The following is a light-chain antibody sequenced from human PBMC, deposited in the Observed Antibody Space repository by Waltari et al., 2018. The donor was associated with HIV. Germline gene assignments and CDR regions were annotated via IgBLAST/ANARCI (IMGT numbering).Light chain of an antibody. V-gene: IGLV2-23*02. J-gene: IGLJ2*01. CDR1: SNAGFCYTY. Sequence: QSALTQPSSVSGSPGQSITISCTGTSNAGFCYTYFSWYQPHPGKAPNLMSYDVTKRPSGVSNRFPGSKSGNTASLTISGLQAEDESDYYCCSYAGSSTFAVFGGGTKLTVL. CDR2: DVT. CDR3: CSYAGSSTFAV.